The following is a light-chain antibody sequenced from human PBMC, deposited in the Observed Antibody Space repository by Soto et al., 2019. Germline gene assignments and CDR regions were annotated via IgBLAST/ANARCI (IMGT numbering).Light chain of an antibody. CDR1: QSINGW. CDR3: QQFWT. Sequence: DSRMTQSPSTLSASVGDRDTITCRASQSINGWLAWYQQKPGKAPKLLIYDASSLESGVPSRFSGSGSGTEFTLTISSLQPDDFATYYCQQFWTFGQGTKVDIK. V-gene: IGKV1-5*01. CDR2: DAS. J-gene: IGKJ1*01.